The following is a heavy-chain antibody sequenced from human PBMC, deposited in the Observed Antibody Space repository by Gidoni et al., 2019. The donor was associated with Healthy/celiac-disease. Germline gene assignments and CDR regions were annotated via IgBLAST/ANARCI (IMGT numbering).Heavy chain of an antibody. D-gene: IGHD3-22*01. CDR1: GFPFSSYA. J-gene: IGHJ6*02. V-gene: IGHV3-23*01. Sequence: ELQLLDSGGGLVQPGGSLRLSCSASGFPFSSYALSWFRRAPGKGLEWVSAISGSGGSTYYADSVKGRFTISRDNSKNTLYLQMNSLRAEDTAVYYCAKDFEPRGDSSGYYYDYYYGMDVWGQGTTVTVSS. CDR3: AKDFEPRGDSSGYYYDYYYGMDV. CDR2: ISGSGGST.